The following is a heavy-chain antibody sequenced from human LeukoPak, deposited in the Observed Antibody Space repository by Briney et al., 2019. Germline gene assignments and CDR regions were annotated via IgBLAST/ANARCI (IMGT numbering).Heavy chain of an antibody. CDR2: INPNSGGT. CDR1: GGTFSSYA. D-gene: IGHD5-18*01. CDR3: ARDAQEVDTAIDWFDP. V-gene: IGHV1-2*02. Sequence: GASVKVSCKASGGTFSSYAISWVRQAPGQGLEWMGWINPNSGGTNYAQKFQGRVTMTRDMSTSTVHMELSSLRSEDTAVYYCARDAQEVDTAIDWFDPWGQGTLVTVSS. J-gene: IGHJ5*02.